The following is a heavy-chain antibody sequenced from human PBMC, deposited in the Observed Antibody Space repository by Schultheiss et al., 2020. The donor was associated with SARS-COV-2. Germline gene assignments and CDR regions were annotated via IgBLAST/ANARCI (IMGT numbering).Heavy chain of an antibody. Sequence: SETLSLTCAISGDSVSSNSAAWNWIRQSPSRGLEWLGRTYYRSKWYNDYAASVKSRITINSDTSKNQFSLQLNSVTPEDTAVYYCARDISPYYYGLNYWGQGTLVTVSS. CDR1: GDSVSSNSAA. CDR3: ARDISPYYYGLNY. V-gene: IGHV6-1*01. J-gene: IGHJ4*02. D-gene: IGHD3-10*01. CDR2: TYYRSKWYN.